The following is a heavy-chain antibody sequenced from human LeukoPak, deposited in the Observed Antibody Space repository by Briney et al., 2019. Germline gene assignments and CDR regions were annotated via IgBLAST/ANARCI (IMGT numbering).Heavy chain of an antibody. CDR3: VKMPNWGSGY. J-gene: IGHJ4*02. D-gene: IGHD7-27*01. CDR1: GFTFSSYA. CDR2: ISGNGGTT. V-gene: IGHV3-64D*09. Sequence: PGGSLRLSCSASGFTFSSYAMHWVRQAPGKGLEYVSGISGNGGTTSYADSLKGRFTISRDNSKNTLYLQMSSLRAEDTAVYCCVKMPNWGSGYWGQGTLVTVSS.